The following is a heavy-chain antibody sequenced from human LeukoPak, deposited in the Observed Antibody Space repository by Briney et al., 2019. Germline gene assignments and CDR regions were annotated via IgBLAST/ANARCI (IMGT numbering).Heavy chain of an antibody. J-gene: IGHJ4*02. V-gene: IGHV1-69*05. CDR3: ARGSEHMVRGVYFDY. CDR1: GGTFSSYA. CDR2: IIPIFGTA. D-gene: IGHD3-10*01. Sequence: ASVKVSCKASGGTFSSYAISWERQAPGQGLEWMGRIIPIFGTANYAQKFQGRVTITTDESTSTAYMELSSLRSEDTAVYYCARGSEHMVRGVYFDYWGQGTLVTVSS.